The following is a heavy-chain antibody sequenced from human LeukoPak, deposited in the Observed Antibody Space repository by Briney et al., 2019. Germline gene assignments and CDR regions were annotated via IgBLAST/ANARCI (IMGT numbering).Heavy chain of an antibody. CDR3: ARERVVVVPAAKLQENWFDP. CDR2: IYTSGST. Sequence: SETLSLTCTVSGGSISSYYWSWLRQPAGKGLEWIGRIYTSGSTNYNPSLKSRVTMSVDTSKNQFSLKQSSVTAADTAVYYCARERVVVVPAAKLQENWFDPWGQGTLVTVSS. V-gene: IGHV4-4*07. D-gene: IGHD2-2*01. CDR1: GGSISSYY. J-gene: IGHJ5*02.